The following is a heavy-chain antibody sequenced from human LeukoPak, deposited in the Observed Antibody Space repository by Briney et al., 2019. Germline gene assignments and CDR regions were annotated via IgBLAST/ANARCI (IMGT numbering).Heavy chain of an antibody. CDR3: ARAPYDSFNYYGMDV. CDR2: IYTSGST. CDR1: GGSISTNY. Sequence: SETLSLTRTVSGGSISTNYWSWIRQPAGKGLEWIGHIYTSGSTNYNPSLKSRVTMSVDTSKNQFSLKLSSVTAADRAVYYCARAPYDSFNYYGMDVWGQGTTVTVSS. J-gene: IGHJ6*02. V-gene: IGHV4-4*07. D-gene: IGHD3-22*01.